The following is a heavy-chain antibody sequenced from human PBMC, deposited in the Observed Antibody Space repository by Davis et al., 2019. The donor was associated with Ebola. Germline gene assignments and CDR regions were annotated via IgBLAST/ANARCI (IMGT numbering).Heavy chain of an antibody. CDR1: GGSFSGYY. Sequence: SETLSLTCAVYGGSFSGYYCSWIRQPPGKGLEWIGEINHSGSTNYNPSLKTRVTISVDTSKNQFSLKLSSVTAADTAVYYCARESSRLLWFRELSSHWYFDLWGRGTLVTVSS. D-gene: IGHD3-10*01. J-gene: IGHJ2*01. CDR3: ARESSRLLWFRELSSHWYFDL. V-gene: IGHV4-34*01. CDR2: INHSGST.